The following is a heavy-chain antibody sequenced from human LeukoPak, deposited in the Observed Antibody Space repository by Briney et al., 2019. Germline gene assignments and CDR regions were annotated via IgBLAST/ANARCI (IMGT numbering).Heavy chain of an antibody. J-gene: IGHJ4*02. Sequence: ASVKVSCKASGYAFTSYDISWVRQATGQGLEWMGWMNPNSGNTGYAQEVQGRVTITRNSSISTDYMELRSLRSEDTAVSYCARGYHDYDFCSGYYSGRVLGFDYWGQGTLVTVSS. CDR1: GYAFTSYD. CDR2: MNPNSGNT. D-gene: IGHD3-3*01. CDR3: ARGYHDYDFCSGYYSGRVLGFDY. V-gene: IGHV1-8*03.